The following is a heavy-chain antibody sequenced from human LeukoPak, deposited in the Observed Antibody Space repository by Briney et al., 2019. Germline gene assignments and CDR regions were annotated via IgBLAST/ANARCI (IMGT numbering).Heavy chain of an antibody. D-gene: IGHD6-19*01. CDR1: GGSISSYY. V-gene: IGHV4-59*01. Sequence: SETLSLTCTVSGGSISSYYWSWIRQPPGKGLEWIGYIYYSGSTNYNPSLKSRVTISVDTSKNQFSLKLSSVTAADTAVYYCASSRYSGGWFDYWGQGTLVTVSS. J-gene: IGHJ4*02. CDR3: ASSRYSGGWFDY. CDR2: IYYSGST.